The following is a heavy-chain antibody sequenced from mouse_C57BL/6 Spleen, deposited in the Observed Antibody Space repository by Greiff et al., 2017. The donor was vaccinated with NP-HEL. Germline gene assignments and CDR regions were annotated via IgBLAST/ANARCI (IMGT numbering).Heavy chain of an antibody. J-gene: IGHJ2*01. V-gene: IGHV1-55*01. D-gene: IGHD1-1*01. Sequence: VQLQQPGAELVKPGASVKMSCKASGYTFTSYWITWVKQRPGQGLGWCGDIYPGSGSTNYNEKFKSKATLTVDTSSSTAYMQLSSLTSEDYAVYYCARKGITTVVVDYWGQGTTLTVSS. CDR3: ARKGITTVVVDY. CDR1: GYTFTSYW. CDR2: IYPGSGST.